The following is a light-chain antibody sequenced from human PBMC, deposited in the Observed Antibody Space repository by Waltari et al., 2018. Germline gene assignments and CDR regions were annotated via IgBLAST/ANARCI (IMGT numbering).Light chain of an antibody. CDR3: QHYVSLPVT. CDR1: QGVGRS. CDR2: GAS. V-gene: IGKV3-20*01. Sequence: EIVLTQSPGTLSLSPGERSTLSCRASQGVGRSLAWYQQKPGQAPRLPLYGASSRATGIPDRFRGGGVGTDFSLTISRLEPEDFAAYHCQHYVSLPVTFGQGTKVEIK. J-gene: IGKJ1*01.